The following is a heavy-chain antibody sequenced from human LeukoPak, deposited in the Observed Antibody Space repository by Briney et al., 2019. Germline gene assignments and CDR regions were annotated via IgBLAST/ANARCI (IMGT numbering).Heavy chain of an antibody. CDR3: ARSLGAIPHFDP. D-gene: IGHD3-16*01. CDR1: GGTFSSYA. Sequence: SVKVSCKASGGTFSSYAISWVRQAPGQGLEWMGGIIPIFGTANYAQKFQGRVTITADESASTAYMELSSLRSEDTAVYYCARSLGAIPHFDPWGQGTLVTVSS. CDR2: IIPIFGTA. J-gene: IGHJ5*02. V-gene: IGHV1-69*13.